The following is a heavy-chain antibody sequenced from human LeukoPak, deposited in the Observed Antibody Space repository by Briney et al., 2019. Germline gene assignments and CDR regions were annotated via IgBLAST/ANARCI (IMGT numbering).Heavy chain of an antibody. CDR3: ARGGESGYDYVQLDY. D-gene: IGHD5-12*01. CDR2: INVGNGNT. Sequence: GGSVTVSCTASGYTFTRYGMHWVRQAPGQGLEWMGWINVGNGNTKSSQTVQGTVTITRDTSTSTAYMDLSSLRTEDTAAYYCARGGESGYDYVQLDYWGQGTLVTVSS. CDR1: GYTFTRYG. V-gene: IGHV1-3*01. J-gene: IGHJ4*02.